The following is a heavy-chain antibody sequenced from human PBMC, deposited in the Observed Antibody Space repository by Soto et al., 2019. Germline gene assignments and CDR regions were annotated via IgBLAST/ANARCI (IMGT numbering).Heavy chain of an antibody. CDR1: GGSVSTGTYY. D-gene: IGHD6-13*01. CDR3: ARGITSGIGYYLYVTAV. CDR2: IYYSGST. Sequence: SETLSLTCTVSGGSVSTGTYYWSWIRQAPGKGQEWIGYIYYSGSTNYNPSLKSRVTISVETSKNKFSLNLSSVPVADTAVFYFARGITSGIGYYLYVTAVSGQRTPVIGS. V-gene: IGHV4-61*01. J-gene: IGHJ6*02.